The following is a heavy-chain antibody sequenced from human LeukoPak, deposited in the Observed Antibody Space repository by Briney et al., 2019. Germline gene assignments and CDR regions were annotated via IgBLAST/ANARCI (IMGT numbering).Heavy chain of an antibody. D-gene: IGHD3-22*01. J-gene: IGHJ4*02. CDR2: INPNSGGT. V-gene: IGHV1-2*02. Sequence: ASVKVSCKASGYTFTGYYMHWVRQAPGQGLEWMGWINPNSGGTNYAQKFQGRVTMTRDTSISTAYMELSRLRSDDTAVYYCARAPQYPYASSGYPDYWGQGTLVTVSS. CDR1: GYTFTGYY. CDR3: ARAPQYPYASSGYPDY.